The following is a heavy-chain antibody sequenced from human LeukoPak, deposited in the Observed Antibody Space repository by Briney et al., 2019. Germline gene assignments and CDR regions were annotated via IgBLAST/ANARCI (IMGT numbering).Heavy chain of an antibody. CDR3: ASVDYNWNYFHF. D-gene: IGHD1-20*01. V-gene: IGHV4-39*01. CDR2: IYFSGST. J-gene: IGHJ4*02. Sequence: SETLSLTCTVSGASISSSNYYWGWIRQPPGKGLEWIGNIYFSGSTYYSPSLKSRVSISADTSKNQFSLKLSSVTATDTAVYYCASVDYNWNYFHFWGQGTLVTVSS. CDR1: GASISSSNYY.